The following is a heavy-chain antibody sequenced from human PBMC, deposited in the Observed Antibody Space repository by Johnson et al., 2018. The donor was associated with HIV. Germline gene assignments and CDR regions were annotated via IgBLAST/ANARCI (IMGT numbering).Heavy chain of an antibody. J-gene: IGHJ3*02. D-gene: IGHD3-10*01. Sequence: QVQLVESGGGVVQPGRYLRLSCAASGFTFSSYAMHWVRQAPGKGLEWVAVISYDGRNKYYADSVKGRFTISRDNYKNTLYLQMNSLRAEDTALYYCARATWGPALLWFGEHRDHAFDIWGQGTMVTVSS. V-gene: IGHV3-30*04. CDR1: GFTFSSYA. CDR2: ISYDGRNK. CDR3: ARATWGPALLWFGEHRDHAFDI.